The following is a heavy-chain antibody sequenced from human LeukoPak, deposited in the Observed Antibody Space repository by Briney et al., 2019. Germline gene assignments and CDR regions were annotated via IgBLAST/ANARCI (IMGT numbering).Heavy chain of an antibody. V-gene: IGHV1-8*01. D-gene: IGHD2-21*01. J-gene: IGHJ6*03. CDR1: GYTFSDYD. CDR3: ARVVMKAFYYYYMDV. CDR2: MNPTSGDT. Sequence: GASVKVSCKASGYTFSDYDVNWVRQVPGQGLEWMGWMNPTSGDTGYAQKFQGRVTMTRSMSKNTAYMELSRLRSEDTAVYFCARVVMKAFYYYYMDVWGKGTT.